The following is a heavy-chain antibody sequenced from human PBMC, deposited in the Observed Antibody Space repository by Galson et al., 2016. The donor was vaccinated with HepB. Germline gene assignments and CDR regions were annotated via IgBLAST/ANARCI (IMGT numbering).Heavy chain of an antibody. Sequence: SLTCPVSGGSVSFGSYYWTWIRQPPGEVLEWIGSIYYNGSHNYNPSLKSRVTILVDTSKNKLSLKLTSVTAADPAVYWGARGSVVGAIVDPWGQGTLVTVSS. CDR1: GGSVSFGSYY. D-gene: IGHD1-26*01. J-gene: IGHJ5*02. V-gene: IGHV4-61*01. CDR3: ARGSVVGAIVDP. CDR2: IYYNGSH.